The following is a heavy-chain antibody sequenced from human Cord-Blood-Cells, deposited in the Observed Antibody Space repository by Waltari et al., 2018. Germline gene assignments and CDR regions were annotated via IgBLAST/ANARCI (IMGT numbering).Heavy chain of an antibody. J-gene: IGHJ3*02. D-gene: IGHD5-18*01. CDR1: GYSISSGYY. Sequence: QVQLQESGPGLVKPSETLSLTCAVSGYSISSGYYWGWIRQPPGKGLEWIGSIYHSGSTYYNPSVKGRVTISVDTYKNQFSLKLSSVTAADTAVYYCARDRYSYGYNAFDIWGQGTMVTVSS. CDR3: ARDRYSYGYNAFDI. V-gene: IGHV4-38-2*02. CDR2: IYHSGST.